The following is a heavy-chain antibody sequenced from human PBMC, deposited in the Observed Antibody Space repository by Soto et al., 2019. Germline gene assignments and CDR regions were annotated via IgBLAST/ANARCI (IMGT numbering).Heavy chain of an antibody. Sequence: QVQLQESGPGLVKPSETLSLTCTVSGGSISSYYWSWIRQPPGKGLEWIGYIYYSGSTNYNPSLKSRVTISVDTSKNQFSLKLSSVTAADPAVYYCARGRLLDSWYDVGWFDPWGQGTLVTVSS. J-gene: IGHJ5*02. CDR2: IYYSGST. CDR3: ARGRLLDSWYDVGWFDP. CDR1: GGSISSYY. D-gene: IGHD6-13*01. V-gene: IGHV4-59*01.